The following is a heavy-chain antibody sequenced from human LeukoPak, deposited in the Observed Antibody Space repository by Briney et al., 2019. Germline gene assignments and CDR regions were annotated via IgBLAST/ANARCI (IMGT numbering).Heavy chain of an antibody. D-gene: IGHD6-19*01. CDR1: GFIFGVST. CDR2: ISTAGRST. V-gene: IGHV3-64D*06. J-gene: IGHJ4*02. Sequence: GGSLRLSCAASGFIFGVSTMHWVRQAPGKGLEFVSSISTAGRSTYYADSAKGRFAISRDDFNSTVYLHMSSLRPEDTAMYYCVKDRGSSGWSPFAYWGQGTLVTVSS. CDR3: VKDRGSSGWSPFAY.